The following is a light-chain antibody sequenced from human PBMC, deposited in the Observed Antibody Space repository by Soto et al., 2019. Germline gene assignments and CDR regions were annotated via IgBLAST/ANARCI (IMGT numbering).Light chain of an antibody. CDR1: QDITNY. Sequence: DIQMTQSPSSLSASVGDRVTIICQASQDITNYLNWYQQKPGKAPKLLIYDASNLETGIPSRFSGSGSGTHFSFTISGLQPEDIATYYCQQYDNVPFTFGQGTRLEMK. J-gene: IGKJ5*01. CDR3: QQYDNVPFT. V-gene: IGKV1-33*01. CDR2: DAS.